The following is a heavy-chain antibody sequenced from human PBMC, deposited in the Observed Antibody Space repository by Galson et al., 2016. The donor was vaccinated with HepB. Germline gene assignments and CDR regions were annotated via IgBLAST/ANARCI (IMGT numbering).Heavy chain of an antibody. V-gene: IGHV2-5*02. CDR1: GISVTTFEVG. CDR2: IYWDDED. CDR3: AHRGRTRYFDT. D-gene: IGHD3/OR15-3a*01. Sequence: PALVKPTQTLTLTCSVSGISVTTFEVGVGWIRQSPGKAPKWLAIIYWDDEDRYSPSLKSRPTITRDTSKNQVVLTMINMDPEDTATYYCAHRGRTRYFDTWGQGTLVTVSS. J-gene: IGHJ4*02.